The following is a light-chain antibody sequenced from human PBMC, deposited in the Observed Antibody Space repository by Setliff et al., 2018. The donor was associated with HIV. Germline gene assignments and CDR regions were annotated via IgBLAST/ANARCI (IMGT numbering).Light chain of an antibody. J-gene: IGLJ2*01. CDR3: SSYTSTRARL. Sequence: QSALTQPASVSGSPGQSVTLSCTGTSSDVGGYNFVSWYQQHPGKTPELLIYDVTNRPSGVSDRFSGSKSGNTASLTISGLQPEDEADYYCSSYTSTRARLVGGGTK. V-gene: IGLV2-14*03. CDR1: SSDVGGYNF. CDR2: DVT.